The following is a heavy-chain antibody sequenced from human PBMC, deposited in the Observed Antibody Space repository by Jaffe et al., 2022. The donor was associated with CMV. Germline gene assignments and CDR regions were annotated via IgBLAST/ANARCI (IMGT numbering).Heavy chain of an antibody. CDR2: IYHSGST. CDR3: ARAYCSSTSCYFPNWFDP. Sequence: QVQLQESGPGLVKPSGTLSLTCAVSGGSISSSNWWSWVRQPPGKGLEWIGEIYHSGSTNYNPSLKSRVTISVDKSKNQFSLKLSSVTAADTAVYYCARAYCSSTSCYFPNWFDPWGQGTLVTVSS. D-gene: IGHD2-2*01. V-gene: IGHV4-4*02. CDR1: GGSISSSNW. J-gene: IGHJ5*02.